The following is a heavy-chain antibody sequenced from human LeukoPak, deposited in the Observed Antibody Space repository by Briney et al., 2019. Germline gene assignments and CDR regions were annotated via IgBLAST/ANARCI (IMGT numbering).Heavy chain of an antibody. CDR3: AITPMSHYSHMAV. Sequence: GGSLRLSCAASGFTVNNNYMTWVRQAPGKGLEWVSIIYSGGSTYYADSVKGRFTISRHNSKNTLYLQMNSLRAEDTAVYYCAITPMSHYSHMAVWGQGTPVTVSS. J-gene: IGHJ6*02. D-gene: IGHD3-10*02. CDR2: IYSGGST. CDR1: GFTVNNNY. V-gene: IGHV3-53*04.